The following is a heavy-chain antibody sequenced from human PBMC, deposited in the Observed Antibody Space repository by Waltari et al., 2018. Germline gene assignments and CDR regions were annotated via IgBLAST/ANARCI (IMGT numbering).Heavy chain of an antibody. CDR1: GFSFSTYV. CDR3: ARDHKVYSAFDI. CDR2: ISGSGGT. Sequence: EAQLLESGGGLAQPGGSLRLSCAASGFSFSTYVMNWVRQAPGKGREWGSSISGSGGTHYADSVKGRFTVSRDNSKNTLYLQMNSLGDEDTAVYYCARDHKVYSAFDIWGQGTMVTVSS. J-gene: IGHJ3*02. D-gene: IGHD2-21*01. V-gene: IGHV3-23*01.